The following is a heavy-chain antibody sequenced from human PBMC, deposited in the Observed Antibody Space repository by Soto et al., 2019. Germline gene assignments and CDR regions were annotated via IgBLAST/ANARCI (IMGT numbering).Heavy chain of an antibody. CDR2: IYSGGST. Sequence: GGFLRLSCAASGFTVSSNYMSWVRQAPGKGLEWVSVIYSGGSTYYADSVKGRFTISRDNSKNTLYLQMNSLRAEDTAVYYCARVWGATKYFDYWGQGTLVTVSS. D-gene: IGHD1-26*01. CDR1: GFTVSSNY. V-gene: IGHV3-53*01. J-gene: IGHJ4*02. CDR3: ARVWGATKYFDY.